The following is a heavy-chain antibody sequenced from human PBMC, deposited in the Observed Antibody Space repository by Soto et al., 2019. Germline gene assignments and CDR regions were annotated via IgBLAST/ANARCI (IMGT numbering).Heavy chain of an antibody. CDR3: TRDNPDSYYDFRSGYQDDAFDI. J-gene: IGHJ3*02. V-gene: IGHV3-49*03. D-gene: IGHD3-3*01. CDR2: IRSKAYGGTT. Sequence: GGSLRLSCTASGFTFGDYAMSWFRQAPGKGLEWVGFIRSKAYGGTTEYAASVKGRFTISRDDSKSIAYLQMNSLKTEDTAVYYCTRDNPDSYYDFRSGYQDDAFDIWGQGTMVTVSS. CDR1: GFTFGDYA.